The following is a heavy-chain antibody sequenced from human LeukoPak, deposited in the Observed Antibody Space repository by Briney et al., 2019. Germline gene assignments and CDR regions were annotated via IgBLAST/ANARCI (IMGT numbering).Heavy chain of an antibody. D-gene: IGHD2-2*01. CDR3: ARAKGDCRSTSCYVDY. CDR1: GFSYDDFA. Sequence: GGSLRLSCAAPGFSYDDFAMMWVRDAPGEGLEWGSVITWNGGRTAYGDSVKGRFTISRDNAKNSLYLQMNRLRVEDTALFYCARAKGDCRSTSCYVDYWGLGTLVTVSS. J-gene: IGHJ4*02. V-gene: IGHV3-20*04. CDR2: ITWNGGRT.